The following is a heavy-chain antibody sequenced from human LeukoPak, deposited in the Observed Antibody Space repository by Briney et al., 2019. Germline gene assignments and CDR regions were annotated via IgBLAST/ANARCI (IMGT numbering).Heavy chain of an antibody. CDR3: ARSPRPYYFDY. Sequence: SETLSLTCTVSGYSISSGYYWGWIRQPPGKGLEWIGSIYHSGSTYYNPSLKSRVTISVDTSKKHFSLRLNSVTAADTAVYYCARSPRPYYFDYWGQGTLVTVSS. CDR2: IYHSGST. CDR1: GYSISSGYY. V-gene: IGHV4-38-2*02. J-gene: IGHJ4*02.